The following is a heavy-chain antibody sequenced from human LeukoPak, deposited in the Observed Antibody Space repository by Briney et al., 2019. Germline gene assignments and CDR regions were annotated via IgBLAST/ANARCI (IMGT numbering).Heavy chain of an antibody. J-gene: IGHJ4*02. D-gene: IGHD6-19*01. V-gene: IGHV4-59*01. CDR2: IYYSGST. CDR1: GGSISSYY. Sequence: SETLSLTCTVSGGSISSYYWSWIRQPPGKGLEWIGYIYYSGSTNYNPSLKSRVTISVDTSKNQFSLKLSSVTAADTAVYYCAKALRQWLFDYWGQGTLVTVSS. CDR3: AKALRQWLFDY.